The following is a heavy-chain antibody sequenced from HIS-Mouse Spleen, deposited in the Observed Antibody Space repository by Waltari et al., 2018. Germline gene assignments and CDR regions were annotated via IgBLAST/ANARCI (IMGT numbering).Heavy chain of an antibody. Sequence: KGLEWVANIKQDGSEKYYVDSVKGRFTISRDNAKNSLYLQMNSLRAEDTAVYYCAVTGDADYWSQGTLVTVSS. J-gene: IGHJ4*02. CDR2: IKQDGSEK. D-gene: IGHD7-27*01. CDR3: AVTGDADY. V-gene: IGHV3-7*01.